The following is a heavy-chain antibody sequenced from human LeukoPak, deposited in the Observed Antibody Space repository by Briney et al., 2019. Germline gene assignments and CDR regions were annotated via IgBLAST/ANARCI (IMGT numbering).Heavy chain of an antibody. Sequence: LSLTCTVSGGSISSSTYYWGWIRRPPGKGLEWVSHIYSSDTTYADSVKGRFTISRDNAKNSLYLQMNSLRDEDTAVYYCARDLHYAFDIWGQGTMVTASS. CDR2: IYSSDTT. D-gene: IGHD3-10*01. CDR1: GGSISSSTYY. J-gene: IGHJ3*02. CDR3: ARDLHYAFDI. V-gene: IGHV3-11*04.